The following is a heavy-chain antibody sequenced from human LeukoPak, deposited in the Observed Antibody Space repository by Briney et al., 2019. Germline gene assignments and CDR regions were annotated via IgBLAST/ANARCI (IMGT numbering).Heavy chain of an antibody. CDR2: IIPIFGTA. J-gene: IGHJ3*02. Sequence: SVKVSCKASGGTFSSYAISWVRQAPGQGLEWMGGIIPIFGTANYAQKFQGRGTITADESTSTAYMELSSLRSEDTAVYYCARDLGDDYGDYEDAFDIWGQGTMVTVSS. V-gene: IGHV1-69*13. D-gene: IGHD4-17*01. CDR1: GGTFSSYA. CDR3: ARDLGDDYGDYEDAFDI.